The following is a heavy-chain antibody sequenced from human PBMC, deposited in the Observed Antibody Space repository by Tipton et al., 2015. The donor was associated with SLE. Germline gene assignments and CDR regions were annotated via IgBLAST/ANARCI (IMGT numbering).Heavy chain of an antibody. Sequence: GLVKPSETLSLTCAVYGGSFSGYYWSWIRQPPGKGLEWIGEINHSGSTNYNPSLKSRVTISVDTSKNQFSLKLSSVTAADTVVYYCARGLNWGSPSSFDYWGQATLVTVSS. D-gene: IGHD7-27*01. V-gene: IGHV4-34*01. J-gene: IGHJ4*02. CDR1: GGSFSGYY. CDR3: ARGLNWGSPSSFDY. CDR2: INHSGST.